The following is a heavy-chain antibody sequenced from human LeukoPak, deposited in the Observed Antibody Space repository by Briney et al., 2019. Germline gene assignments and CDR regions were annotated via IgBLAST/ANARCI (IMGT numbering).Heavy chain of an antibody. V-gene: IGHV1-69*05. Sequence: ASVKASCKASGGTFSSYAISWVRQAPGQGLEWMGRIIPIFGTANYAQKFQGRVTITTDESTSTAYMELSSLRSEDTAVYYCARDSWTSVGTQGDWGQGTLVTVSS. CDR1: GGTFSSYA. J-gene: IGHJ4*02. CDR3: ARDSWTSVGTQGD. D-gene: IGHD5-12*01. CDR2: IIPIFGTA.